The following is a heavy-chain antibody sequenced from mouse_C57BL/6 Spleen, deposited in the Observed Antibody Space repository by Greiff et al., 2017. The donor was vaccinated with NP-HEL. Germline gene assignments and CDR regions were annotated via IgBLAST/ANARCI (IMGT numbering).Heavy chain of an antibody. CDR2: INYDGSST. D-gene: IGHD2-3*01. CDR1: GFTFSDYY. J-gene: IGHJ4*01. CDR3: ARLYVFYAMDY. Sequence: EVKVVESEGGLVQPGSSMKLSCTASGFTFSDYYMAWVRQVPEKGLEWVANINYDGSSTYYLDSLKSRFIISRDNAKNILYMQMSSLKSEDTATYYCARLYVFYAMDYWGQGTSVTVSS. V-gene: IGHV5-16*01.